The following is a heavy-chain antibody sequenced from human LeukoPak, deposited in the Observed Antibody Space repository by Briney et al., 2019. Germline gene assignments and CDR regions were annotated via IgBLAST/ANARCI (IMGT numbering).Heavy chain of an antibody. J-gene: IGHJ4*02. CDR1: GGSMSSGGYY. V-gene: IGHV4-31*03. D-gene: IGHD3-22*01. CDR2: IYYSGST. Sequence: SETLSLTCTVSGGSMSSGGYYWSWIRQHPGKGLEWIGYIYYSGSTYYNPSLKSRVTISVDTSKNQFSLKLSSVTAADTAVYYCARDLDSSGRYFDYWGQGTLVTVSS. CDR3: ARDLDSSGRYFDY.